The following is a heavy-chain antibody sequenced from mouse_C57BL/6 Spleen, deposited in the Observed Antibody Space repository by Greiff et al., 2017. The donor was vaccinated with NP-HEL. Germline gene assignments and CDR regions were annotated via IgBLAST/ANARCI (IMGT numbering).Heavy chain of an antibody. CDR3: ARGNYGYDPGYLDY. J-gene: IGHJ2*01. V-gene: IGHV1-22*01. CDR2: INPNNGGT. D-gene: IGHD2-2*01. Sequence: EVQLQESGPELVKPGASVKMSCKASGYTFTDYNMHWVKQSHGKSLEWIGYINPNNGGTSYNQKFKGKATLTVNKSSSTAYMELRSLTSEDSAVYYCARGNYGYDPGYLDYWGQGTTLTVSS. CDR1: GYTFTDYN.